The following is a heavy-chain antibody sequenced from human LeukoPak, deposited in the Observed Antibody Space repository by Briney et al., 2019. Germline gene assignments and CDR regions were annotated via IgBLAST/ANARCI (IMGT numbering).Heavy chain of an antibody. Sequence: TGGSLILSCAASGFTFSNYWMSWVRQAPGKGLEWVANIKQDGSEKYYVDSVKGRFTISRDNAKNSLYLQMNGLRAEDTAVYYCRQSGGAFDIWGQGTMVTVSS. J-gene: IGHJ3*02. D-gene: IGHD2-15*01. V-gene: IGHV3-7*01. CDR2: IKQDGSEK. CDR3: RQSGGAFDI. CDR1: GFTFSNYW.